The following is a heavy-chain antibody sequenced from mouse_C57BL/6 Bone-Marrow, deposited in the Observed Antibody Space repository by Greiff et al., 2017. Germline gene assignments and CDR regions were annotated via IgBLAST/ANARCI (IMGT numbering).Heavy chain of an antibody. J-gene: IGHJ2*01. CDR2: ISSGGSYT. CDR3: ARGCDGRREFDY. V-gene: IGHV5-6*01. CDR1: GFTFSSYG. D-gene: IGHD1-1*01. Sequence: EVMLVESGGDLVKPGGSLKLSCAASGFTFSSYGMSWVRQTPDKRLEWVATISSGGSYTYYPDSVKGRFTISRDKAKNTQYLQMSSLKSEDTAMYYCARGCDGRREFDYWGQGTTLTVSS.